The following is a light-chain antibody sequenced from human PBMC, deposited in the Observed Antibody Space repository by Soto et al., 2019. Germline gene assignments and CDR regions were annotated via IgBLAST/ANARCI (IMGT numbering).Light chain of an antibody. Sequence: DIQLTQSPSFLSASVGDRVTVSCRASQDISTSLAWFQQKAGKVPQLLVYPASTLQDGVPSRFSGSGSGTYFTLTISSLQPGDFATYYCQQYHSYSPFTFGPGTKVDIK. J-gene: IGKJ3*01. CDR1: QDISTS. CDR2: PAS. V-gene: IGKV1-9*01. CDR3: QQYHSYSPFT.